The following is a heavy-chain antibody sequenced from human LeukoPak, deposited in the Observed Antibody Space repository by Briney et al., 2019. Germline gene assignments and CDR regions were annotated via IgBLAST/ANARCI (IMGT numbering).Heavy chain of an antibody. CDR3: AKGGVVITLRFDY. CDR2: ISYDGSNK. J-gene: IGHJ4*02. V-gene: IGHV3-30*18. CDR1: GFTFSSYG. D-gene: IGHD3-3*01. Sequence: GGSLRLPCAASGFTFSSYGMHWVRQAPGKGLEWVAVISYDGSNKYYADSVKGRFTISRDDSKNTLYLQMNSLRAEDTALYYCAKGGVVITLRFDYWGQGTLVTVSS.